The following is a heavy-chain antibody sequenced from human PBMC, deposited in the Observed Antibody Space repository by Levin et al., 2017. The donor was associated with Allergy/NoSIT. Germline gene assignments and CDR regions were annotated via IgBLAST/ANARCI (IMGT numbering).Heavy chain of an antibody. CDR3: ATLRNRGMDV. V-gene: IGHV3-66*01. J-gene: IGHJ6*02. CDR1: GFSVSSKD. D-gene: IGHD4-17*01. CDR2: IYSGGST. Sequence: PGGSLRLSCAASGFSVSSKDMSWVRQAPGKGLEWVSVIYSGGSTYYAESVKGRLTISRDNSKNTLYLQMSSLRADDTAVYYCATLRNRGMDVWGQGTTVTVSS.